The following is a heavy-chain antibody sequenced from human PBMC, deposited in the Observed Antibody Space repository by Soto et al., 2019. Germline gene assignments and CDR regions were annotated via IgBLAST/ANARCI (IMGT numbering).Heavy chain of an antibody. CDR3: AKDLGFEYYGSLY. V-gene: IGHV3-30*18. J-gene: IGHJ4*02. Sequence: SLRLSCAASGFTFSSYGMHWVRQAPGKGLEWVAVISYDGSNKYYADSVKGRFTISRDNSKNTLYLQMNSLRAEDTAVYYCAKDLGFEYYGSLYWGQGTLVTVSS. D-gene: IGHD3-10*01. CDR1: GFTFSSYG. CDR2: ISYDGSNK.